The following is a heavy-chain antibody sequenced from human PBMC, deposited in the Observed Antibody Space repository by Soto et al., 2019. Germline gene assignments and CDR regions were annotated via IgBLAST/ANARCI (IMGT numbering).Heavy chain of an antibody. D-gene: IGHD3-22*01. CDR2: IDPSDSQT. V-gene: IGHV5-10-1*01. J-gene: IGHJ4*02. CDR3: ARQIYDSDTGPNFQYYFDS. Sequence: GESLKISCKGSGYSFAGYWITWVRQKPGKGLEWMGKIDPSDSQTYYSPSFRGHATISATKSITTVFLQWSSLRASDTAMYYCARQIYDSDTGPNFQYYFDSWGQGTPVTVSS. CDR1: GYSFAGYW.